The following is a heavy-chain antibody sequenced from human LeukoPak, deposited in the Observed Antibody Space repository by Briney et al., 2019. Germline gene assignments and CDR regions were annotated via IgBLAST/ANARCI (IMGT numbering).Heavy chain of an antibody. D-gene: IGHD6-13*01. Sequence: PSETLSLTCAVSGGSISSSNWWSWVRQPPGKGLEWIGEIYHSGSTNYNPSLKSRVTISVDTSKNQFSLKLSSVTAADTAVYYCARMRSKGTRAQGDYWGQGTLVTVSS. CDR2: IYHSGST. J-gene: IGHJ4*02. CDR1: GGSISSSNW. V-gene: IGHV4-4*02. CDR3: ARMRSKGTRAQGDY.